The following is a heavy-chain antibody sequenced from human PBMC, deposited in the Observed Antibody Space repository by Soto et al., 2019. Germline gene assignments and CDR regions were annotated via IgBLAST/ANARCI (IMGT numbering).Heavy chain of an antibody. CDR1: GFTFSSYA. CDR3: ANTRGYSGYGDFDH. V-gene: IGHV3-23*01. Sequence: TGGSLRLSCAASGFTFSSYAMSWVRQAPGKGLEWVSAISGSGGSTYYADSVKGRFTISRDNSKNTLYLQMNSLRAEDTAVYYCANTRGYSGYGDFDHWGQGTLVTVSS. D-gene: IGHD5-12*01. CDR2: ISGSGGST. J-gene: IGHJ4*02.